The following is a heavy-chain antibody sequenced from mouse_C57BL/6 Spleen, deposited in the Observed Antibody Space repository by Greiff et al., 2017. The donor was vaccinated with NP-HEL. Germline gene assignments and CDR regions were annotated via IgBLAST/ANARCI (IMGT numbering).Heavy chain of an antibody. CDR2: ISDGGSYT. CDR3: ARRGYFYAMDY. J-gene: IGHJ4*01. Sequence: EVQRVESGGGLVKPGGSLKLSCAASGFTFSSYAMSWVRQTPEKRLEWVATISDGGSYTYYPDNVKGRFTISRDNAKNNLYLQMSHLKSEDTAMYYCARRGYFYAMDYWGQGTSVTVSS. D-gene: IGHD3-1*01. CDR1: GFTFSSYA. V-gene: IGHV5-4*01.